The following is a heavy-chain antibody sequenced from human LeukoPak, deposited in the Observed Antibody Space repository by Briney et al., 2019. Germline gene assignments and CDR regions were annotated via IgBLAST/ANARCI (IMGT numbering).Heavy chain of an antibody. CDR1: GFTFSSYG. CDR3: AKGQSTGYSSGWNFDY. CDR2: ISYDGSNK. Sequence: GGSLRLSCVASGFTFSSYGMHWVRQAPGKGLEWVAVISYDGSNKYYADSVKGRFTISRDNSKNTLYLQMNSLRAEDTAVYYCAKGQSTGYSSGWNFDYWGQGTLVTVSS. V-gene: IGHV3-30*18. J-gene: IGHJ4*02. D-gene: IGHD6-19*01.